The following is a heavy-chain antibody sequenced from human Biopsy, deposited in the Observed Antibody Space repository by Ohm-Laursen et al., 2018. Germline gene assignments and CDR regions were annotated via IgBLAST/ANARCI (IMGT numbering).Heavy chain of an antibody. CDR1: GFAFSYYG. CDR2: MWSDGINK. V-gene: IGHV3-33*01. Sequence: SLRLSCAAPGFAFSYYGLHWVRQAPGKGLQWVAVMWSDGINKNYADSVKGRFTVSRDNSNNVLYLQMSSLRDEDSAVYYCARDDDTTGHYMILNHWGQETLVTVSS. CDR3: ARDDDTTGHYMILNH. D-gene: IGHD3-9*01. J-gene: IGHJ5*02.